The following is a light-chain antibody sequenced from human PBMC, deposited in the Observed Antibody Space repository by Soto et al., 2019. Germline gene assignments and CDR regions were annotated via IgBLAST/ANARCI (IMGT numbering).Light chain of an antibody. CDR2: GAS. CDR3: QQYGSSLWT. Sequence: EIVLTQSPCTLSLSEGERATLSCRASQSVSSSYLAWYQQKPGQAPRLLIYGASSRATGIPDRFSGSGSGTDFTLTISRLEPEDFAVYYCQQYGSSLWTFGQGTKVHIK. J-gene: IGKJ1*01. V-gene: IGKV3-20*01. CDR1: QSVSSSY.